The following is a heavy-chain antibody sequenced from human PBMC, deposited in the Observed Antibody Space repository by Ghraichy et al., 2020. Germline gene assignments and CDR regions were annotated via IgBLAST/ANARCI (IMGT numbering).Heavy chain of an antibody. Sequence: GSLSLTCAVYGGSFSNYYWSWIRQTPGKGLEWIGEINHSGNTNYNPSLKSRVTISVDTSKNQISLRLTSVTAADTAMYYCARGHTGSYFRAYYFDFWGQGTLVTVSS. CDR1: GGSFSNYY. J-gene: IGHJ4*02. CDR2: INHSGNT. D-gene: IGHD1-26*01. V-gene: IGHV4-34*01. CDR3: ARGHTGSYFRAYYFDF.